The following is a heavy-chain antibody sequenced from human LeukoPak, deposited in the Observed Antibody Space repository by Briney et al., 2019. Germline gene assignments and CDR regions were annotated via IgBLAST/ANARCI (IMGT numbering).Heavy chain of an antibody. CDR3: GRDWPPDRAFAGFSSSTLDT. CDR2: INPNSGGT. J-gene: IGHJ3*02. V-gene: IGHV1-2*02. Sequence: ASVKVSCKASGCTFTGYYMHWVRQAPGQGLEWMGWINPNSGGTNYAQKFQGRVIMTRDTSISTAYMELTRLRSDDTAVYYCGRDWPPDRAFAGFSSSTLDTWGQGTMVTVSS. CDR1: GCTFTGYY. D-gene: IGHD2/OR15-2a*01.